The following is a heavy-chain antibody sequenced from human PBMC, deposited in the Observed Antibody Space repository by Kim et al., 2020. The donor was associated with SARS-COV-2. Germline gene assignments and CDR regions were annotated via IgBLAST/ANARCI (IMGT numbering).Heavy chain of an antibody. Sequence: ASVKVSCKASGYTFTNYGIHWVRQAPGQRPEWMGWINIATGNRGYSQKFLGRASNTRDTSANTAYMELSSLTSEDTAVYYFARDNSAYDYWGQGTLATVSS. V-gene: IGHV1-3*04. J-gene: IGHJ4*02. CDR1: GYTFTNYG. CDR2: INIATGNR. CDR3: ARDNSAYDY.